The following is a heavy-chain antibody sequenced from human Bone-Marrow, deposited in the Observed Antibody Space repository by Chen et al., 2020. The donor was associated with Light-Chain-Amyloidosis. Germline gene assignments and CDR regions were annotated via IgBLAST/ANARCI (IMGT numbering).Heavy chain of an antibody. D-gene: IGHD1-26*01. CDR1: GYSISSGYY. CDR2: IYHSGST. J-gene: IGHJ4*02. CDR3: ARGRGGGWGSYYD. Sequence: QVQLQESGPGLVKPSETLSLTCAVSGYSISSGYYWGWIRQPPGKGLEWIGSIYHSGSTNYNPSLKSRLTISVDTSKKLLSLKLSSVTAADTAVYYCARGRGGGWGSYYDWGQGTLVTVSS. V-gene: IGHV4-38-2*01.